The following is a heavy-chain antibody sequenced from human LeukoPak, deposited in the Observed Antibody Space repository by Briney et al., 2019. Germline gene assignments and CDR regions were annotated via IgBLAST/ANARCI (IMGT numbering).Heavy chain of an antibody. CDR2: IYPGDSDT. J-gene: IGHJ4*02. V-gene: IGHV5-51*01. D-gene: IGHD5-24*01. CDR1: GYSFTSYW. CDR3: ERQDIKGMATTGGGWDY. Sequence: GESLKISCKGFGYSFTSYWIGWVRQMPGKGLEWMGIIYPGDSDTRYSPSFQGQVTISADKSISTAYLQWSSLKASDTAMYYCERQDIKGMATTGGGWDYWGQGALVTVSS.